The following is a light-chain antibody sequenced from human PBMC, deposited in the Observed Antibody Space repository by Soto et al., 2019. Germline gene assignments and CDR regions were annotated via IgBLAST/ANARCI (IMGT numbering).Light chain of an antibody. Sequence: EIVMTQSPATLSVSPGERATLSCRASQSVGTKLAWYQQKPGQGPRLVIYGASTRAIGIPRRFSGSGSGTEFTLTISSLLSEDFAVYHCQQYSSGPPYTFGQGT. V-gene: IGKV3-15*01. CDR1: QSVGTK. J-gene: IGKJ2*01. CDR2: GAS. CDR3: QQYSSGPPYT.